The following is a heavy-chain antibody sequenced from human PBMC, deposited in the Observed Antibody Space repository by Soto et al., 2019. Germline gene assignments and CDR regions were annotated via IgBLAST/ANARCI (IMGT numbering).Heavy chain of an antibody. CDR3: AMVDNYVTPTPQDV. J-gene: IGHJ6*02. V-gene: IGHV1-18*01. CDR2: ISPYTGDT. CDR1: GYIFVNYG. Sequence: QVQLVQSGDEMKKPGASVRVSCKASGYIFVNYGIAWMRQAPGQGLEWMGWISPYTGDTHSASKVQGRLTMTTDTSTSTAYMDLGSLTSADTAVYYCAMVDNYVTPTPQDVWGQGTTVTVSS. D-gene: IGHD3-16*01.